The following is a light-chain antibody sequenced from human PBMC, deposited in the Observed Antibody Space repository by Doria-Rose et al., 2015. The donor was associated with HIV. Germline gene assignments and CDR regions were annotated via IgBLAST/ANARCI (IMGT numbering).Light chain of an antibody. J-gene: IGKJ2*01. CDR1: QSVRSN. CDR2: GAS. V-gene: IGKV3-15*01. CDR3: QQYNNWPPYT. Sequence: PATLSVSPGERATLSCRASQSVRSNLAWYQQKPGQAPRLLIYGASTRATGIPARFSGSGSETEFTLTISSLQSEDFAVYYCQQYNNWPPYTFGQGTKLEIK.